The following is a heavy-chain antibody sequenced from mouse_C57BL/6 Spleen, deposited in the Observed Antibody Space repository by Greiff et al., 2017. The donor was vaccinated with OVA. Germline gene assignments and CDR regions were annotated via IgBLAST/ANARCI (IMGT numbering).Heavy chain of an antibody. CDR3: ARWGLLRRNFDY. CDR1: GYTFTSYW. D-gene: IGHD1-1*01. V-gene: IGHV1-69*01. Sequence: VQLQQPGAELVMPGASVKLSCKASGYTFTSYWMHWVKQRPGQGLEWIGEIDPSDSYTNYNQKFKGKSTLTVDKSSSTAYMQLSSLTSEDSAVYYCARWGLLRRNFDYWGQGTTLTVSS. J-gene: IGHJ2*01. CDR2: IDPSDSYT.